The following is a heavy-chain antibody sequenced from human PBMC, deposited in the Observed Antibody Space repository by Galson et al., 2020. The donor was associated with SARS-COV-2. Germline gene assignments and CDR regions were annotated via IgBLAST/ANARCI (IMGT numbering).Heavy chain of an antibody. Sequence: SETLSLTCAVYGESFSPNYWNWVRLSPGRGLEWIGEITHSGDASYSPSLKSRVTISVDTSKNQFSLNLKSVTAADTAVYYCARARPSRSGFYYYYHMDVWGKRDYSHRLL. D-gene: IGHD3-3*01. J-gene: IGHJ6*03. CDR3: ARARPSRSGFYYYYHMDV. CDR1: GESFSPNY. CDR2: ITHSGDA. V-gene: IGHV4-34*01.